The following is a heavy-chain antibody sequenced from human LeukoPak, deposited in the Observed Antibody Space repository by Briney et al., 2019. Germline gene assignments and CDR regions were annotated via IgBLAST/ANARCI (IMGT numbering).Heavy chain of an antibody. CDR3: ARTGVVAAEGYYYYGMDV. Sequence: PSETLSLTCAVYGGSFSGYYWSWIRQPPGKGLEWIGEINHSGSTNYNPSLKSRVTISVDTSKNQFSLKLSSVTAADTAVYYCARTGVVAAEGYYYYGMDVWGQGTTVTVSS. J-gene: IGHJ6*02. CDR1: GGSFSGYY. D-gene: IGHD6-13*01. V-gene: IGHV4-34*01. CDR2: INHSGST.